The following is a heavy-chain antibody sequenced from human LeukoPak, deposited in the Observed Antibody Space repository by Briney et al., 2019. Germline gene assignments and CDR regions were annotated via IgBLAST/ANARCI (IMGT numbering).Heavy chain of an antibody. J-gene: IGHJ4*02. CDR3: ASRYKRGDDME. CDR2: INPSGGST. V-gene: IGHV1-46*01. D-gene: IGHD5-24*01. CDR1: GYTFTSYY. Sequence: GASVTVSCKASGYTFTSYYMHWVRQAPGQGLERMGIINPSGGSTSYAQKFQGRVTITRDMSTSTVYMELSSLRSEDTAVYYCASRYKRGDDMEWGQGTLVTVSS.